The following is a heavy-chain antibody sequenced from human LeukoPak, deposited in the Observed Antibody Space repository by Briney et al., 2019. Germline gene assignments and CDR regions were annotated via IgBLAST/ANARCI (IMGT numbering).Heavy chain of an antibody. Sequence: RASVKVSCKASGGTFSSYAISWLRQAPGQGLELMGGIIPIFGTANYAQKFQGRVTITTDESTRTAYMELSSLRSEETAVYYCARDLYCSSTSCYDNWFDPWGQGTLVTVSS. CDR2: IIPIFGTA. D-gene: IGHD2-2*01. J-gene: IGHJ5*02. CDR3: ARDLYCSSTSCYDNWFDP. CDR1: GGTFSSYA. V-gene: IGHV1-69*05.